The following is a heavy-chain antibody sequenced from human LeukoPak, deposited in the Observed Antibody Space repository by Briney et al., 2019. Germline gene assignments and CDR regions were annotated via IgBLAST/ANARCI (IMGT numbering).Heavy chain of an antibody. J-gene: IGHJ6*03. D-gene: IGHD2-2*01. CDR3: ARDWGCSSTSCSVEGIYYYYMDV. CDR1: RYSFTGYY. Sequence: ASVKVSCKASRYSFTGYYMHWVRQAPGQGLEWMGWINPNSGGTNYAQKFQGRVTMTRDTSISTAYMELRSLRSDDTAVYYCARDWGCSSTSCSVEGIYYYYMDVWGKGTTVTVSS. V-gene: IGHV1-2*02. CDR2: INPNSGGT.